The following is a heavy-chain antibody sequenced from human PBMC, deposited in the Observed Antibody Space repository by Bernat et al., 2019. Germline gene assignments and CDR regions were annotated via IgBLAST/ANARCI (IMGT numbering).Heavy chain of an antibody. J-gene: IGHJ6*02. D-gene: IGHD2-2*01. V-gene: IGHV3-21*01. CDR3: ARVVVVPAATPYYYYYGMDV. Sequence: EVQLVESGGGLVKPGGSLRLSCAASGFTFSSYSMNWVRQAPGKGLEWVSSISSSSSYIYYADSVKGRFTISRDNAKNSLYLQMNSLRAEDTAVYYCARVVVVPAATPYYYYYGMDVWGQGTTVTVSS. CDR2: ISSSSSYI. CDR1: GFTFSSYS.